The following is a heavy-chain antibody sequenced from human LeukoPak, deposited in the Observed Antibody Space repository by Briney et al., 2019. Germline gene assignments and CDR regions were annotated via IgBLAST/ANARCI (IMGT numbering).Heavy chain of an antibody. V-gene: IGHV4-59*01. CDR3: ARHPCTSSCRGGFDY. CDR2: IYYSGNT. J-gene: IGHJ4*02. CDR1: GGSLSNYY. D-gene: IGHD2-2*01. Sequence: PSETLSLTCTVPGGSLSNYYWSWIRQPPGKGLEWICYIYYSGNTNYNPSLKSRVTISVDTSNNQFSLKLSSVTAADTAVYYCARHPCTSSCRGGFDYWGQGTLVTVSS.